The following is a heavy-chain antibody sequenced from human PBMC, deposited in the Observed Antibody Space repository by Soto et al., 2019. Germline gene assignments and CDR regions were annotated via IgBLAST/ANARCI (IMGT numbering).Heavy chain of an antibody. Sequence: GGSLRLSCAASGFTFSSYEMNWVRQAPGKGLEWVSYISSSGSTIYYADSVKGRFTIARDNAKNSLYLQMNSLRAEDTAVYYCAREGSGWYQNWFDPWGQGTLVTVSS. CDR3: AREGSGWYQNWFDP. J-gene: IGHJ5*02. CDR2: ISSSGSTI. CDR1: GFTFSSYE. D-gene: IGHD6-19*01. V-gene: IGHV3-48*03.